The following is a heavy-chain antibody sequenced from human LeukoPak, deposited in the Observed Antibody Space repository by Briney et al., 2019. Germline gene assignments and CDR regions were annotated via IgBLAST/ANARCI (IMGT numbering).Heavy chain of an antibody. Sequence: SETLSLTCTVSGGSISTYYWSWIRQPPGKGLEWIGYIYYSGSTSYNPSLKSRVTISVDTSKNQFSLKLSSVTAADTAVYYCARFGYSSYYMDVWGKGTTVTVSS. CDR3: ARFGYSSYYMDV. CDR1: GGSISTYY. CDR2: IYYSGST. D-gene: IGHD6-13*01. J-gene: IGHJ6*03. V-gene: IGHV4-59*01.